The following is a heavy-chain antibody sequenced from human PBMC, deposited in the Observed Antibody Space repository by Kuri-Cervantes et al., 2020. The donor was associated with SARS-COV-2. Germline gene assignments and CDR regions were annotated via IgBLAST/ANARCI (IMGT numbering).Heavy chain of an antibody. J-gene: IGHJ3*02. CDR2: ISSSGSTI. CDR1: GFTFSSYA. D-gene: IGHD4-17*01. V-gene: IGHV3-48*03. CDR3: ARARFDAFDI. Sequence: GGSLRLSCAASGFTFSSYAMSWVRQAPGKGLEWVSYISSSGSTIYYADSVKGRFTISRDNAKDSLYLQMNSLRAEDTAVYYCARARFDAFDIWGQGTMVTVSS.